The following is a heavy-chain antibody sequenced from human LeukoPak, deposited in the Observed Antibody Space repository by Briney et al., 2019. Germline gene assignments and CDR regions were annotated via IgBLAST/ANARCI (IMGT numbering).Heavy chain of an antibody. CDR2: ISYDGSNK. Sequence: GGSLRLSCAASGFTFSSYAMHWVRQAAGKGLEWVAVISYDGSNKYYADSVKGRFTISRDNSKNTLYLQMNSLRAEDTAVYYCYSNDYGDYRTSDYWGQGTLVTVSS. J-gene: IGHJ4*02. V-gene: IGHV3-30-3*01. CDR3: YSNDYGDYRTSDY. CDR1: GFTFSSYA. D-gene: IGHD4-17*01.